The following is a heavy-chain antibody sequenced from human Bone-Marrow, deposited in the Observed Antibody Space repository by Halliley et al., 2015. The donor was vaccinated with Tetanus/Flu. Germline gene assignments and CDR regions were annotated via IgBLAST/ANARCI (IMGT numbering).Heavy chain of an antibody. CDR2: IYYSGST. CDR1: GASIGSSY. D-gene: IGHD7-27*01. J-gene: IGHJ4*02. Sequence: TLSLTCSVSGASIGSSYWGWIRQNPGEGLEWIGYIYYSGSTNYNPSLRSRVTILVDTSKSQVSLRLLSVTAADTAVYYCARVGLGISALDYWGQGILVTVSS. V-gene: IGHV4-59*01. CDR3: ARVGLGISALDY.